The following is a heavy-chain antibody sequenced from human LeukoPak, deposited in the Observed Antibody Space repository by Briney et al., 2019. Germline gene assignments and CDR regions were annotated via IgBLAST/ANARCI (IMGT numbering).Heavy chain of an antibody. CDR3: ARGRQWDEQKGIFDY. CDR2: INPNSGGT. CDR1: GYTFTGYY. Sequence: GASVKVSCKASGYTFTGYYMHWVRQAPGQGLEWMGWINPNSGGTNYAQKFQGRVTMTRDTSISTAYMELSSLRSEDTAVYYCARGRQWDEQKGIFDYWGQGTLVTVSS. J-gene: IGHJ4*02. V-gene: IGHV1-2*02. D-gene: IGHD1-26*01.